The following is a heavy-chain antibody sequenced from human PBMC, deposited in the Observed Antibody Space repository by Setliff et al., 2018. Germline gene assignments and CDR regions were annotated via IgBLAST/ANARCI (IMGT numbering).Heavy chain of an antibody. V-gene: IGHV1-18*01. D-gene: IGHD3-22*01. J-gene: IGHJ4*02. CDR1: GHTFITFG. CDR3: AYDSSGYYPGY. CDR2: ISAYSDDT. Sequence: ASVKVSCKASGHTFITFGISWVRQAPGQGLEWMGWISAYSDDTKYAEKFQGRVTMTMDTSTGTAYMEVRSLRSDDTAVYICAYDSSGYYPGYWGQGTLVTVSS.